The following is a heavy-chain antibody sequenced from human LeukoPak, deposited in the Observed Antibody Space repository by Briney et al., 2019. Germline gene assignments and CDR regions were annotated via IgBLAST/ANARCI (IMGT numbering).Heavy chain of an antibody. J-gene: IGHJ4*02. Sequence: GGSLRLSCTASGFAFSEYYMSWIRQAPGKGLEWISSISSSSSSIYYADSVKGRFTISRDNANNSLYLQMNSLRDEDTAVYYCARVPLIVLGIRRYFDYWGQGTLVTVSS. V-gene: IGHV3-11*04. D-gene: IGHD3-16*02. CDR1: GFAFSEYY. CDR2: ISSSSSSI. CDR3: ARVPLIVLGIRRYFDY.